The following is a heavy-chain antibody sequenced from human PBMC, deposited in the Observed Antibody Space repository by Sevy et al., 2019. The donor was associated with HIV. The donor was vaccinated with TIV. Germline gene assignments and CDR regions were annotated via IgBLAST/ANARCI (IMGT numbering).Heavy chain of an antibody. J-gene: IGHJ4*02. CDR2: ISSSSSTI. Sequence: RGFLRLSCAASGFTFSSYTMNWVRQAPGKGLERVSYISSSSSTIYYADSVKGRFTISRYNAKNSLYLQMNCLRHEDTAIDYCARDIQKWLGPGGDPVWGQGTLVTVSS. V-gene: IGHV3-48*02. CDR1: GFTFSSYT. D-gene: IGHD6-19*01. CDR3: ARDIQKWLGPGGDPV.